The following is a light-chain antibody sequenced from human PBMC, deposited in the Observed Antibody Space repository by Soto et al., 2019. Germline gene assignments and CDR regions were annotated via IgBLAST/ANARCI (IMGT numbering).Light chain of an antibody. CDR1: QSVPSNF. CDR3: QQYDSSWT. J-gene: IGKJ1*01. V-gene: IGKV3-20*01. Sequence: EIVLTQSPGTLSLSPGERATLYCRASQSVPSNFLAWYQQRPGQAPTLLIYDASRRAAGIPDRFSGSGSGTDFTLTISRLEPEDFEVYYCQQYDSSWTFGQGTKVEIK. CDR2: DAS.